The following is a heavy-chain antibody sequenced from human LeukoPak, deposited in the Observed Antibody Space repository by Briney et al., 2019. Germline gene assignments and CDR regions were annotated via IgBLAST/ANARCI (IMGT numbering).Heavy chain of an antibody. CDR1: GFTLSSYG. J-gene: IGHJ4*02. D-gene: IGHD5-24*01. V-gene: IGHV3-33*01. Sequence: GGSLRLSCAASGFTLSSYGMHWVRQAPGKGLEWVAVIWYDGSNKYYADSVKGRFTISRDNSKNTLYLQMSSLRAEDTAVYYCAREADGYTSDYWGQGTLVTVSS. CDR3: AREADGYTSDY. CDR2: IWYDGSNK.